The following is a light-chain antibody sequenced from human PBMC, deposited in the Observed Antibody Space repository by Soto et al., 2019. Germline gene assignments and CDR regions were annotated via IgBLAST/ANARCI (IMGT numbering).Light chain of an antibody. CDR1: QSVSSY. CDR2: DAS. CDR3: QQRSNWPPPLT. Sequence: EIVLTQSPATLSLSPGERATLSCRASQSVSSYLAWYQQKPGQAPRLLIYDASNRATGIPARFSGSGSGTGFALTISSLEPEDFAVYYCQQRSNWPPPLTFGGGTKVEIK. V-gene: IGKV3-11*01. J-gene: IGKJ4*01.